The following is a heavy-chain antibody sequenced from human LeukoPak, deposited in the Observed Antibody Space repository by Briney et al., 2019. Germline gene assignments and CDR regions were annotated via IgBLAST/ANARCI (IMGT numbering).Heavy chain of an antibody. V-gene: IGHV3-23*01. CDR2: ISGSGGST. CDR3: AIDPNWGTHS. D-gene: IGHD7-27*01. CDR1: GFTFSSHS. J-gene: IGHJ4*02. Sequence: GGSLRLSCAASGFTFSSHSMNWVRQAPGKGLEWVSAISGSGGSTYYADSVKGRFTISRDNSKNALYLQMNSLRVEDTAVYYCAIDPNWGTHSWGQGVLVTVSS.